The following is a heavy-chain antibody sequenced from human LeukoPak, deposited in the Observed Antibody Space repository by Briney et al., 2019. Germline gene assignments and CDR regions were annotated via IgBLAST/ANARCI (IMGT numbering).Heavy chain of an antibody. Sequence: PSETLSLTCAVYGGSFSGYYWSWIRQPPGKGLEWIGEINHSGSTNYNPSLKSRVTISVDTSKNQFSLKLSSVTAADTAVYYCARASFDSGSYYGFDPWGQGTLVTVSS. CDR3: ARASFDSGSYYGFDP. CDR1: GGSFSGYY. D-gene: IGHD1-26*01. CDR2: INHSGST. J-gene: IGHJ5*02. V-gene: IGHV4-34*01.